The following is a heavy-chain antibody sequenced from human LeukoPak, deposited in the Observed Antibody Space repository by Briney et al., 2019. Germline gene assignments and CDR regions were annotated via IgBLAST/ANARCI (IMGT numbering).Heavy chain of an antibody. CDR3: ARTDYDSSGYYSY. D-gene: IGHD3-22*01. J-gene: IGHJ4*02. V-gene: IGHV4-34*01. Sequence: GSLRLSCAASGFSVNSNYMSWVRQAPGKGLEWIGDINHSGSTNYNPSLKSRVTISVDTSKNQFSLKLSSVTAADTAVYYCARTDYDSSGYYSYWGQGTLVTVSS. CDR2: INHSGST. CDR1: GFSVNSNY.